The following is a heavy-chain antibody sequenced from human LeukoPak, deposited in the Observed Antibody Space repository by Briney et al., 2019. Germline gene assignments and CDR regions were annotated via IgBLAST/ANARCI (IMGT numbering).Heavy chain of an antibody. Sequence: SETLSLTCAVYGGSFSGYYWSWIRQPPGKGLEWIGEINHSGSTNYNPSLKSRVTISVDTSKNQFSLKLSSVTAADTAVYYCARGRFPSYGYMWGQGTLVTVSS. CDR3: ARGRFPSYGYM. CDR2: INHSGST. D-gene: IGHD5-18*01. V-gene: IGHV4-34*01. CDR1: GGSFSGYY. J-gene: IGHJ4*02.